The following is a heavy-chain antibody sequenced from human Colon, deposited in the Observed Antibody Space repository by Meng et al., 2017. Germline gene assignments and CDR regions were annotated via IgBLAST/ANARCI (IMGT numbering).Heavy chain of an antibody. D-gene: IGHD3-22*01. CDR2: IYTNTGNP. J-gene: IGHJ4*02. CDR1: GYTFTKYG. CDR3: ARVGDTSGYYYNDY. V-gene: IGHV7-4-1*02. Sequence: ASVKVSCKASGYTFTKYGMNWVRQAPGQGLEWMGWIYTNTGNPTYAQGFTGRFVVSLDTSVSTAYLQISSLTAEDTAIYYCARVGDTSGYYYNDYWGQGTPVTVSS.